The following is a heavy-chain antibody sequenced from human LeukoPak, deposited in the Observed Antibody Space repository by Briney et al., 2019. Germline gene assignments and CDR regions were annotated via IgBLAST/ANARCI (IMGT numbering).Heavy chain of an antibody. J-gene: IGHJ5*02. CDR3: ARPLMYYYGSETYFWFDP. CDR1: GFTFSTYW. V-gene: IGHV3-7*01. Sequence: GGSLRLSCAASGFTFSTYWMNWVRQAPGKGLEWVANIKQDGSEKYYVDSVKGRFTISRDNAKNSMYLQMNSLRAEDTAVYYCARPLMYYYGSETYFWFDPWGQGTLVTVSS. D-gene: IGHD3-10*01. CDR2: IKQDGSEK.